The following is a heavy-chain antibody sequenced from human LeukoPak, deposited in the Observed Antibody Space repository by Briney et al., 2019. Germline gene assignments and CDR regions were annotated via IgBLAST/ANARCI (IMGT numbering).Heavy chain of an antibody. CDR1: GLTFSGSA. J-gene: IGHJ2*01. CDR3: TRQAAAKENWYFDL. V-gene: IGHV3-73*01. Sequence: GGSRRLSCAASGLTFSGSAMHWVRQASGKGLDGVGGIRSKANNYATAYAASVKGRFTISRDDSKNTAYLQMNSLKTEDTAVYYCTRQAAAKENWYFDLWGRGTLVTVSS. CDR2: IRSKANNYAT. D-gene: IGHD6-13*01.